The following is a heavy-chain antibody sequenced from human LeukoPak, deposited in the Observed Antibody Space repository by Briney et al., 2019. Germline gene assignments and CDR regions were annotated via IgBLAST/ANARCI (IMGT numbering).Heavy chain of an antibody. CDR2: ISASGSI. CDR3: ARDRNRLFDY. V-gene: IGHV3-69-1*01. D-gene: IGHD1-14*01. Sequence: PGGSLRLSGAASGFTFSTYVMNWVRQAPGKGLEWVSSISASGSIHYADSVKGRFTISRDNAENSLYLQMNSLRAEDTAVYYCARDRNRLFDYWGQGTLVTVSS. CDR1: GFTFSTYV. J-gene: IGHJ4*02.